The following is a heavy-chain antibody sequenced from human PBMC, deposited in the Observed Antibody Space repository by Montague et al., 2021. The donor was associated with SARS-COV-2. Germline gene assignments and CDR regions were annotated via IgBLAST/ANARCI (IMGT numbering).Heavy chain of an antibody. V-gene: IGHV3-13*01. J-gene: IGHJ6*04. CDR3: ASAHADSVYHFWSGSVTSTSLDL. D-gene: IGHD3-3*01. Sequence: SLRLSCPASGFTFSSHDMHWVRQTPGNGLQWVSAIDTAGDTYYEGSVEGRFTISSEDANSSLSLQMTSLTAGDTAVYYFASAHADSVYHFWSGSVTSTSLDLWGKGNAVNVPS. CDR2: IDTAGDT. CDR1: GFTFSSHD.